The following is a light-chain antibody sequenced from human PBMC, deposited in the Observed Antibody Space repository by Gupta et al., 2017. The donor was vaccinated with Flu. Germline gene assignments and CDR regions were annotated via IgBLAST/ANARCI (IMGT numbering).Light chain of an antibody. CDR2: GAS. Sequence: DIQLTQSPSSLAASVGDRVTITCRASQNIRRWLDWYQHKSGKAPKSLIFGASNLLSGVPSRFRGRGSGTDFTLIISSLQPEDFATYYCQQYESYPITFGPGTRLEI. V-gene: IGKV1D-16*01. CDR3: QQYESYPIT. CDR1: QNIRRW. J-gene: IGKJ5*01.